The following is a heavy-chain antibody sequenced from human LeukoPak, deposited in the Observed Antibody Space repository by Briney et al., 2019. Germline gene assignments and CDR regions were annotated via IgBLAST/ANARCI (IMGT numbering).Heavy chain of an antibody. CDR3: ARDTTMVRGVIITGQHAFDI. V-gene: IGHV3-48*02. J-gene: IGHJ3*02. Sequence: GRSLRLSCVASGFPFSNHGMHWVRQAPGKGLEWVSYISSSSSTIYYADSVKGRFTISRDNAKNSLYLQMNSLRDEDTAVYYCARDTTMVRGVIITGQHAFDIWGQGTMVTVSS. D-gene: IGHD3-10*01. CDR1: GFPFSNHG. CDR2: ISSSSSTI.